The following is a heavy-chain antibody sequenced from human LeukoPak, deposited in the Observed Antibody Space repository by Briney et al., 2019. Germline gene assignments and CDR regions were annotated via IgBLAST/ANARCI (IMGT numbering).Heavy chain of an antibody. CDR3: ARSAYCGGDCYYSFDY. CDR2: IYYSGST. V-gene: IGHV4-59*01. J-gene: IGHJ4*02. Sequence: SETLSLTCTVSGGSLSSYYWSWIRQPPGKGLEWIGYIYYSGSTNYNPSLKSRVTISVDTSKNQLSLKLSSVTAADTAVYYCARSAYCGGDCYYSFDYWGQGTLVTVSS. CDR1: GGSLSSYY. D-gene: IGHD2-21*02.